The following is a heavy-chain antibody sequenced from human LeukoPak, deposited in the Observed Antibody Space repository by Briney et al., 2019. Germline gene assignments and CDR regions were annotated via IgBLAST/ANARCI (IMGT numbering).Heavy chain of an antibody. CDR2: IKTQVYGGTT. CDR3: TRDHRDDWNPGYYFDY. Sequence: GGSLRLSCTASGFAFGDFATNWVRQAPGKGLEWVGFIKTQVYGGTTEYAASVKGRFTISRDDSKAIAYLQMNSLKTEDTAVYYCTRDHRDDWNPGYYFDYWGQGTLVTVSS. J-gene: IGHJ4*02. V-gene: IGHV3-49*04. D-gene: IGHD1-1*01. CDR1: GFAFGDFA.